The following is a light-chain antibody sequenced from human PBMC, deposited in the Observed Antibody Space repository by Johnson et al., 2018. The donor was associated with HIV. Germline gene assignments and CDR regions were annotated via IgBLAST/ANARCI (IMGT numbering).Light chain of an antibody. CDR1: SSNIGNNY. CDR2: ENN. CDR3: GTWNSSLSGGPYV. V-gene: IGLV1-51*02. Sequence: QSVLTQPPSVSAAPGQKVTISCSGSSSNIGNNYVSWYQQLPGTAPKLLIYENNKRPSGIPDRFSGSKSGTSATLGITGLQTGDQADYYCGTWNSSLSGGPYVFGTVTKVT. J-gene: IGLJ1*01.